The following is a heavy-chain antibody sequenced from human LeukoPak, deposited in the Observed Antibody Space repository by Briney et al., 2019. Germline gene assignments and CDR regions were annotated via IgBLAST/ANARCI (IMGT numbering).Heavy chain of an antibody. CDR3: AKDHDFWSGYSDY. V-gene: IGHV3-23*01. D-gene: IGHD3-3*01. CDR2: ISGNGGST. CDR1: GFTFSAYA. J-gene: IGHJ4*02. Sequence: GGSLRLSCAASGFTFSAYAMSWVRQAPGKGLEWVSDISGNGGSTYYADSVKGRFTITRDNSKNTLYLQMNSLRAEDTAVYYCAKDHDFWSGYSDYWGQGTLVTVSS.